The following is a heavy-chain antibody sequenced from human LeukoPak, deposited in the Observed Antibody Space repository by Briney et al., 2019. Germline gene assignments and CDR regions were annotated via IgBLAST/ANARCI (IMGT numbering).Heavy chain of an antibody. D-gene: IGHD3-10*01. CDR3: ARGFGSGSYYNY. CDR1: GGSFSGYY. V-gene: IGHV4-34*01. J-gene: IGHJ4*02. CDR2: INHSGST. Sequence: SETLPLTCTVYGGSFSGYYWSWIRQPPGKGLEWIGEINHSGSTNYNPSLKSRVTISVDTSKNQFSLKLSSVTAADTAVYYCARGFGSGSYYNYWGQGTLVTVSS.